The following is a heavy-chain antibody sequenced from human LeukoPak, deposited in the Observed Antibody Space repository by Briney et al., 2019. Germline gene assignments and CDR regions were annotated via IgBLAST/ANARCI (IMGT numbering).Heavy chain of an antibody. CDR3: ARKGIGSSRYQNMDV. CDR2: ISGSGGAT. V-gene: IGHV3-23*01. Sequence: GGSLRLSCAASGFTFSSYAMSWVRQAPGKGLEWVSGISGSGGATYHADSVKGRFTVSRDTSKNTLYLQMNSLRAEDTAVYYCARKGIGSSRYQNMDVWGKGTTVTVSS. J-gene: IGHJ6*03. CDR1: GFTFSSYA. D-gene: IGHD6-25*01.